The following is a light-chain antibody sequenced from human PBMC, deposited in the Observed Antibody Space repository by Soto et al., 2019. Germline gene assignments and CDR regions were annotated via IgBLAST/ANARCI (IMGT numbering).Light chain of an antibody. Sequence: DIQMTQSPSTLSASVGDRVTITCRASESINKYLNWYQQKPGKAPKLLISAASSLQSGVSSSFSGSGSGTDFTLTIGSLQPEDFATYYCQQTYSTPHTFGQGTRLEIK. V-gene: IGKV1-39*01. CDR2: AAS. J-gene: IGKJ5*01. CDR1: ESINKY. CDR3: QQTYSTPHT.